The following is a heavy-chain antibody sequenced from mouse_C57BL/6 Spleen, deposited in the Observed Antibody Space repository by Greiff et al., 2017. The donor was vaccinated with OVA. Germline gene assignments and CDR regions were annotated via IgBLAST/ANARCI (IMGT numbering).Heavy chain of an antibody. V-gene: IGHV5-16*01. CDR2: INYDGSST. CDR3: ARDSYGAMDY. Sequence: DVKLVESEGGLVQPGSSMKLSCTASGFTFSDYYMAWVRQVPEKGLEWVANINYDGSSTYYLDSLKSRFIISRDNAKNILYLQMSSLKSEDTATYYCARDSYGAMDYWGQGTSVTVSS. CDR1: GFTFSDYY. D-gene: IGHD1-1*01. J-gene: IGHJ4*01.